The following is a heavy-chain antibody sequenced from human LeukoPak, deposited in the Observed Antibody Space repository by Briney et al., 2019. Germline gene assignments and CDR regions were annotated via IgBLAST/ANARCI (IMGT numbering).Heavy chain of an antibody. Sequence: GGSLRLSCAASGFTFSSYAMSWVRQAPGKGLEWVSAISGSGGSTYYADSVKGRFTISRDNSKNTLYLQMNSLRAEDTAVYYCAKGEGCSSTSCYYYGMDVWGQGTTVTVSS. CDR1: GFTFSSYA. CDR2: ISGSGGST. CDR3: AKGEGCSSTSCYYYGMDV. V-gene: IGHV3-23*01. D-gene: IGHD2-2*01. J-gene: IGHJ6*02.